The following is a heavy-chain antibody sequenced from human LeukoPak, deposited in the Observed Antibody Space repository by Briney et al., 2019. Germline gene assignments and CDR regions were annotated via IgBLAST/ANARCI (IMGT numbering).Heavy chain of an antibody. V-gene: IGHV3-33*01. CDR3: ARGACASTSCYDY. CDR2: IWYDGGNK. CDR1: GFTFKNYG. D-gene: IGHD2-2*01. Sequence: GGSLRLSCAASGFTFKNYGMHLVRQAPGKGLEWVADIWYDGGNKYYADSVKGRFSISRDNSKDTLSLQMNSLRVEDTAVYYCARGACASTSCYDYWGQGTLVSVSS. J-gene: IGHJ4*02.